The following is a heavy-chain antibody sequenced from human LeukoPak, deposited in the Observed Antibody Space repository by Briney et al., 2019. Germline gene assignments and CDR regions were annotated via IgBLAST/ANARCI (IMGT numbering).Heavy chain of an antibody. CDR3: ARTRYYYNSRSYGAPYYFDY. Sequence: SQTLSLTCTVSGGSISSGSYYWGWIRQPPGKGLEWIGSIYYSGSTYYNPSLKSRVTISVDTSKNQFSLKLSSVTAADTAVYYCARTRYYYNSRSYGAPYYFDYWGQGTLVTVSS. CDR1: GGSISSGSYY. CDR2: IYYSGST. J-gene: IGHJ4*02. V-gene: IGHV4-39*01. D-gene: IGHD3-10*01.